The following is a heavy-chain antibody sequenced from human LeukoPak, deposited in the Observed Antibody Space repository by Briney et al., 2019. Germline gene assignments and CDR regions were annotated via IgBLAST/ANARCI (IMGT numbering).Heavy chain of an antibody. CDR2: INTNTGNA. CDR3: TRDLNYLWFDP. V-gene: IGHV7-4-1*02. D-gene: IGHD1-7*01. J-gene: IGHJ5*02. CDR1: GYSFTKHN. Sequence: ASVKVSCKASGYSFTKHNMNWVRQAPGQGLEWMGWINTNTGNATYAQAFTGRVVFSLDTSVSTAYLQISSLKAEDTAVYYCTRDLNYLWFDPWGQGTLVTVSS.